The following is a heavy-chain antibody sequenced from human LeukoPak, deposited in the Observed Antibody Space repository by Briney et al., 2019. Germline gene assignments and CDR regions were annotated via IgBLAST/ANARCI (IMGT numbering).Heavy chain of an antibody. D-gene: IGHD3-22*01. CDR3: ARVYPSPNYYDSSGHIPQGEAGFGFDI. Sequence: ASVKVSCKASGYTFTGYYMHWVRQAPGQGLEWMGWINPNSGGTNYAQKFQGRVTMTRDTSISTAYMELSRLRSDDTAVYYCARVYPSPNYYDSSGHIPQGEAGFGFDIWGQGTMVTASS. V-gene: IGHV1-2*02. CDR2: INPNSGGT. CDR1: GYTFTGYY. J-gene: IGHJ3*02.